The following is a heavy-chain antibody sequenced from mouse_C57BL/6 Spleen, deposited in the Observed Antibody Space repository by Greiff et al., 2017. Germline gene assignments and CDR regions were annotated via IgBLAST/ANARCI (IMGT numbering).Heavy chain of an antibody. CDR1: GYTFTDYY. CDR2: INPNNGGT. D-gene: IGHD4-1*02. V-gene: IGHV1-26*01. Sequence: VQLQQSGPELVKPGASVKISCKASGYTFTDYYMNWVKQSHGKSLEWIGDINPNNGGTSYNQKFKGKATLTVDKSSSTAYMELRSLTSEDSAVYYCARRNWDGYAMDYWGQGTSVTVSS. CDR3: ARRNWDGYAMDY. J-gene: IGHJ4*01.